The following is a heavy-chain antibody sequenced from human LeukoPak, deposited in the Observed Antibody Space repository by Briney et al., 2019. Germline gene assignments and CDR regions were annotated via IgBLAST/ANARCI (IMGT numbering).Heavy chain of an antibody. J-gene: IGHJ6*02. CDR2: ISAYNGNT. Sequence: ASVKVSCKASGYTFTSYGISWVRQAPGQGLEWMGWISAYNGNTNYAQKLQGRVTMTTDTSTSTAYMELRSQRSDDTAVYYCARVKFLEGSIVVVPAAMGYYYGMDVWGQGTTVTVSS. D-gene: IGHD2-2*01. V-gene: IGHV1-18*01. CDR3: ARVKFLEGSIVVVPAAMGYYYGMDV. CDR1: GYTFTSYG.